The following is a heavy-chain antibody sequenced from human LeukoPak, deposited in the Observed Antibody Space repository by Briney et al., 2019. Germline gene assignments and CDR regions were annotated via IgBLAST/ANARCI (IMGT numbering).Heavy chain of an antibody. Sequence: SESLRLSCAASGFSFSSYGLYWVRQRPPQGLELVSVRCIYYSGSTYYNPSLKSRVTISVDTSKNQFSLKLSSVTAADTAVYYCARHTSGSYQYWYFDLWGRGTLVTVSS. CDR3: ARHTSGSYQYWYFDL. D-gene: IGHD1-26*01. CDR2: IYYSGST. J-gene: IGHJ2*01. V-gene: IGHV4-39*01. CDR1: GFSFSSYGLY.